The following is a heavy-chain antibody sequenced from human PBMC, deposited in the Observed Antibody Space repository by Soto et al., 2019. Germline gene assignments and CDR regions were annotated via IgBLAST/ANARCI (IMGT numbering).Heavy chain of an antibody. J-gene: IGHJ4*02. CDR3: ARGGDYYFDY. D-gene: IGHD2-21*01. Sequence: SETLSLTCTVSGGSIIRCGDYFGWIRQHPWNGLAWIWYIYYSGSTYYNPSLKSRVIISVDTSKNQFSLKLSSMTAADTAVYYCARGGDYYFDYWGQGTLVTVSS. CDR2: IYYSGST. CDR1: GGSIIRCGDY. V-gene: IGHV4-31*03.